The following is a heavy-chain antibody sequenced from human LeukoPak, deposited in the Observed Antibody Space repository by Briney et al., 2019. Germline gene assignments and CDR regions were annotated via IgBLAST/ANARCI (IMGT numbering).Heavy chain of an antibody. CDR3: AADSPLTWSYGMDV. Sequence: SVKVSCKASGCIVTSSAVQWVRQARGQRREWIRCIVVGSGNTNDAQKFQERVTITRDMSTSTAHMELSSLRSEATAVYYCAADSPLTWSYGMDVWGPGNTVTVS. J-gene: IGHJ6*02. CDR2: IVVGSGNT. CDR1: GCIVTSSA. D-gene: IGHD2-21*02. V-gene: IGHV1-58*01.